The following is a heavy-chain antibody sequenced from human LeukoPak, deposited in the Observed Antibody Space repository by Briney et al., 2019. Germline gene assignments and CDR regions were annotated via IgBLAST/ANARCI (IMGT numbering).Heavy chain of an antibody. Sequence: PGGSLRLSCTASGXTFGDYAVTWVRQAPGKGLEWVGFITSKAYGGTTEYGASVNGRFTISRDDSKSIAYLQVNSLKTEDTAVYYCTRMIYCSGGSCSFDYWGQGTLVTVSS. CDR1: GXTFGDYA. V-gene: IGHV3-49*04. CDR3: TRMIYCSGGSCSFDY. J-gene: IGHJ4*02. D-gene: IGHD2-15*01. CDR2: ITSKAYGGTT.